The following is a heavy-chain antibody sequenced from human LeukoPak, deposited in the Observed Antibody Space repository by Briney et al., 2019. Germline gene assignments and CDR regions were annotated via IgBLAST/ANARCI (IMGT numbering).Heavy chain of an antibody. Sequence: PGRSLRLSCAASGFTFSSYAMHWVRQAPDKGLEWVAVISYDGSNKYYADSVKGRFTISRDNSKNTLYLQMNSLRAEDTAVYYCARSNAPYYYYGMDVWGQGTTVTVSS. CDR2: ISYDGSNK. J-gene: IGHJ6*02. CDR1: GFTFSSYA. V-gene: IGHV3-30-3*01. CDR3: ARSNAPYYYYGMDV.